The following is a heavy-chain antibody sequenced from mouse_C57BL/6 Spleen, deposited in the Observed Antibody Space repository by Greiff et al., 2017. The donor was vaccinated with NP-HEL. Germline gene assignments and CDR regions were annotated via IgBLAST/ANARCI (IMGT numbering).Heavy chain of an antibody. CDR2: INYDGSST. V-gene: IGHV5-16*01. CDR1: GFTFSDYY. CDR3: AREGWYFDV. J-gene: IGHJ1*03. Sequence: EVKVVESEGGLVQPGSSMKLSCTASGFTFSDYYMAWVRQVPEKGLEWVANINYDGSSTYYLDPLKSRFIISRDNAKNILYLQMSSLKSEDTATYYCAREGWYFDVWGTGTTVTVSS.